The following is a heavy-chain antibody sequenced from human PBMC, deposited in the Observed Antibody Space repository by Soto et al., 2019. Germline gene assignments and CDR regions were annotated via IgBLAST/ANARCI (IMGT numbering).Heavy chain of an antibody. CDR1: GGSISSYY. Sequence: SETLSLTCTVSGGSISSYYWSWIRQPPGKGLEWIGYIYYSGSTNYNPSLKSRVTISVDTSKNQFSLKLSSVTAADTAVYYCARHAGWKWLVRHYLDFWGQGILGTVSS. J-gene: IGHJ4*02. CDR2: IYYSGST. V-gene: IGHV4-59*08. CDR3: ARHAGWKWLVRHYLDF. D-gene: IGHD6-19*01.